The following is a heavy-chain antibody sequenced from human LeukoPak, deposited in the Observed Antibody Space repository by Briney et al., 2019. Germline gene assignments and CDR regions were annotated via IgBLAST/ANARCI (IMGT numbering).Heavy chain of an antibody. CDR3: ARAYYCGGGSCKLEY. CDR1: GYSLNSYW. J-gene: IGHJ4*02. D-gene: IGHD2-15*01. Sequence: GESLKIFCQGSGYSLNSYWIAWVRQMPGKGLEWMGIYYPGDSDNRYSPSFQGQITISADKSINTAYLRWSSLKASDTAMYYCARAYYCGGGSCKLEYWGQGTLVTVSS. CDR2: YYPGDSDN. V-gene: IGHV5-51*01.